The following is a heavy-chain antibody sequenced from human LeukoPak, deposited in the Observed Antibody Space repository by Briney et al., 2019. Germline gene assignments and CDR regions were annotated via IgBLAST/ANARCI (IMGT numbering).Heavy chain of an antibody. CDR3: ARVAGPSSYSGSSSPGY. Sequence: PGGSLRLSCIASGFAFNSYEMNWVRQAPGKGLEWVSYISSSGSIKHYADSVKGRFTISRDNAKNSLYLQMNSLRAEDTAVYYCARVAGPSSYSGSSSPGYWGQGTLVTVSS. D-gene: IGHD1-26*01. J-gene: IGHJ4*02. CDR1: GFAFNSYE. CDR2: ISSSGSIK. V-gene: IGHV3-48*03.